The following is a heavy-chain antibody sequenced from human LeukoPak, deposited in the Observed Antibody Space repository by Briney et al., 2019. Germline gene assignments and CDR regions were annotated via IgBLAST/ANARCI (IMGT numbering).Heavy chain of an antibody. J-gene: IGHJ3*02. CDR2: IYTSGST. CDR1: GGSISSYY. D-gene: IGHD3-10*01. V-gene: IGHV4-4*07. CDR3: ARERLNVLLWFGENDAFDI. Sequence: SGPTLLKPSETLSLTCTVSGGSISSYYWSWVRQPAGNGLEWIGRIYTSGSTNYNPSLKSRVTMSVDTSKNQFSLKLSSVTAADTAVYYCARERLNVLLWFGENDAFDIWGQGTMVTVSS.